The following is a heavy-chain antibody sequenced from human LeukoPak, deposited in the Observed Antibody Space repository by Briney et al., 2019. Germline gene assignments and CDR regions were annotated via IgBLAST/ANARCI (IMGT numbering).Heavy chain of an antibody. CDR2: IYYSGST. D-gene: IGHD2-15*01. CDR3: ARDGMVVNAFDI. V-gene: IGHV4-59*01. J-gene: IGHJ3*02. CDR1: GGSISSYY. Sequence: SETLSLTCTVSGGSISSYYWSWIRQPPGKGLEWIGYIYYSGSTNYNPSLKSRVTISVDTSKNQFSLKLSSVTAADTAVYYCARDGMVVNAFDIWGXGXMVTVS.